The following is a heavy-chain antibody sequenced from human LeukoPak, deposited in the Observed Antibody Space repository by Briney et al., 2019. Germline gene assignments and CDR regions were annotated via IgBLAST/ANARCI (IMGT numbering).Heavy chain of an antibody. J-gene: IGHJ4*02. CDR1: GFTFSGYW. CDR2: IKSDGSFT. Sequence: GGSLILSCAASGFTFSGYWMHWVRQAPGKGLVWVSCIKSDGSFTSIADSAKGRFTISRDNAKNTVYLQMNSLRAEDTAVYYCVRDNRSYNFDYWGQGTLVTVSS. D-gene: IGHD1-26*01. CDR3: VRDNRSYNFDY. V-gene: IGHV3-74*01.